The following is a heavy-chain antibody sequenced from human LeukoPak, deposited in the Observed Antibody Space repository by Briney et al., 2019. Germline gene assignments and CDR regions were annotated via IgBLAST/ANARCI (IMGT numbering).Heavy chain of an antibody. Sequence: GGSLRLSCAASGFTFSNYGMHWVRQAPGKGLEWVAFTRFDGSNKYYADSVKGRGTISRDNSKNTLYLQMNSLRADDTAVYYCAKDMGRNWNDVNFDCWGQGTLVTVSS. CDR3: AKDMGRNWNDVNFDC. J-gene: IGHJ4*02. D-gene: IGHD1-1*01. CDR2: TRFDGSNK. CDR1: GFTFSNYG. V-gene: IGHV3-30*02.